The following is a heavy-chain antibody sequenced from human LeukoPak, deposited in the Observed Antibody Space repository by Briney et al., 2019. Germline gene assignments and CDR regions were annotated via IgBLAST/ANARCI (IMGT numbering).Heavy chain of an antibody. CDR2: VNPSGGST. CDR3: ARGRPMGGDFDY. CDR1: GYTFTSYY. Sequence: ASVKVSCKASGYTFTSYYMHWVRQAPGQGLEWMGIVNPSGGSTSYAQKFQGRVTMTRDMSTSTVYMELSSLRSEDTAVYYCARGRPMGGDFDYWGQGTLVTVSS. D-gene: IGHD3-16*01. V-gene: IGHV1-46*01. J-gene: IGHJ4*02.